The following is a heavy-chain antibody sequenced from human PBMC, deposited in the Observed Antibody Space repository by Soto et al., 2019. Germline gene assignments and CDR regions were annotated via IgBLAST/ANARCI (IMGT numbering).Heavy chain of an antibody. CDR2: INPSGGST. CDR3: ARDPTFSLTFHYYGMDV. J-gene: IGHJ6*02. V-gene: IGHV1-46*01. CDR1: GYSFPTYY. Sequence: QVQLMQSGAEVKKPGASVKVSCKASGYSFPTYYVHWVRQAPGQGLEWMGIINPSGGSTSYAWKFQGRVALTRDTSTSTVYMEVSSLSSEDTAVYYCARDPTFSLTFHYYGMDVWGQGTTVTVSS.